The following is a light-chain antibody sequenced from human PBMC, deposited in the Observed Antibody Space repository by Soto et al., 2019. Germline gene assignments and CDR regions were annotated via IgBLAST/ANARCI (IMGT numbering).Light chain of an antibody. Sequence: QSVLTQPPSVSGAPGQRVTISCTGSSSNIGAGYDVHWYQQLPGTAPKLLIYGNSNRPSGVPDRFSGSKSGTSASLAITGLQAEDDADYYCQYYDSSLSGYVVFGGGTMLTVL. J-gene: IGLJ2*01. CDR3: QYYDSSLSGYVV. CDR2: GNS. V-gene: IGLV1-40*01. CDR1: SSNIGAGYD.